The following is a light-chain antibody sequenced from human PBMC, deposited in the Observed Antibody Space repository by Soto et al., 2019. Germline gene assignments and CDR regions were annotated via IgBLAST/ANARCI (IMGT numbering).Light chain of an antibody. CDR1: SSDVGGYNY. V-gene: IGLV2-14*01. CDR2: DVS. Sequence: QSALTQPASVSGSPGQSITISCTGTSSDVGGYNYVSWYQQHPGKAPKLMLYDVSYRPSGVSIRFSGSKSGNTASLTISGLQAEDEADYFCSSYTGSTTLDVFGTGTKLTVL. J-gene: IGLJ1*01. CDR3: SSYTGSTTLDV.